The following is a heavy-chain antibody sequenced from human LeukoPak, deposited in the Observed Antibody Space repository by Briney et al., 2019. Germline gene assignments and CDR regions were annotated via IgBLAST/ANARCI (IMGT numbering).Heavy chain of an antibody. D-gene: IGHD4-17*01. V-gene: IGHV3-23*01. CDR2: ISGSGDKI. CDR1: GFTFSNYW. J-gene: IGHJ4*02. CDR3: AKHRENYGDSCLDDY. Sequence: GGSLRLSCAASGFTFSNYWMGWVRQAPGKGLEWVSVISGSGDKIYYADSVKGRFTTSRDNAKNTLYLLMNSLRAEDMAVYYCAKHRENYGDSCLDDYWGQGTLVTVSS.